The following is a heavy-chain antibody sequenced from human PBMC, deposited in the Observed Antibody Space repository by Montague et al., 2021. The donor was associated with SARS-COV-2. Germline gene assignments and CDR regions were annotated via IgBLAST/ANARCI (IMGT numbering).Heavy chain of an antibody. CDR1: GGAIRSRNW. CDR2: IYHSGST. D-gene: IGHD3-9*01. CDR3: ARGHYDILTGYDEYYFDY. Sequence: SETLSLTCAVSGGAIRSRNWWRRTRQPPGRGLEWSGLIYHSGSTNYNPSLKSRVTISVDTSKNQFSLKLSSVTAADTAVYYCARGHYDILTGYDEYYFDYWGQGTLVAVSS. J-gene: IGHJ4*02. V-gene: IGHV4-4*02.